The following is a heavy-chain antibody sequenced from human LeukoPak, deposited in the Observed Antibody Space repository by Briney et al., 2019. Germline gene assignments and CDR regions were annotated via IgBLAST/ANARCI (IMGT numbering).Heavy chain of an antibody. Sequence: PGGSLRLSCAASGFTVTSYTMNWVRQAQGTGLEWVSSMSSSGLYIYYADSVKGRFTISRDNAKNSLYLQMNSLRAEDTALYYCAKDLGSWLGELIDYWGQGTVVSVSS. CDR3: AKDLGSWLGELIDY. J-gene: IGHJ4*02. CDR1: GFTVTSYT. V-gene: IGHV3-21*04. D-gene: IGHD3-10*01. CDR2: MSSSGLYI.